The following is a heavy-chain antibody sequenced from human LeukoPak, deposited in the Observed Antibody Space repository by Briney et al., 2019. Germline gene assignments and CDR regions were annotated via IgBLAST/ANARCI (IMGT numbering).Heavy chain of an antibody. CDR3: AKDFVLAAASNWFDP. CDR1: GFTFSSFG. CDR2: IWYDGSKK. Sequence: PGGSLRLSCAASGFTFSSFGIHWVRQAPGKGLEWVALIWYDGSKKYYADSVKGRFTISRDDSKDTVYLQMNSLRAEDTAVYYCAKDFVLAAASNWFDPWGQGTLVTVSS. J-gene: IGHJ5*02. V-gene: IGHV3-33*03. D-gene: IGHD2-15*01.